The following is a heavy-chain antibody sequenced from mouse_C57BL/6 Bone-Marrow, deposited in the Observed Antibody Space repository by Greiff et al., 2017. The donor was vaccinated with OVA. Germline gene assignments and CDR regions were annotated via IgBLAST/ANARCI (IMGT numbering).Heavy chain of an antibody. D-gene: IGHD2-2*01. J-gene: IGHJ2*01. CDR1: GFTFSDYG. CDR2: ISSGSSTI. Sequence: EVQVVESGGGLVKPGGSLKLSCAASGFTFSDYGMHWVRQAPEKGLEWVAYISSGSSTIYYADTVKGRVTISRDNAKNTLFLQMTSLRSEDTAMYYCAREGDGYGYFDYWGQGTTLTVSS. CDR3: AREGDGYGYFDY. V-gene: IGHV5-17*01.